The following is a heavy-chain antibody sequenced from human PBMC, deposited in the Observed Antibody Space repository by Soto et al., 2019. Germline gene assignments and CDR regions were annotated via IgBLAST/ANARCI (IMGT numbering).Heavy chain of an antibody. Sequence: PGESLKISCVVSGFIFSDSPMHWVRQASGKGLEWVGRIRSKVNSYGTAYAASVKGRFTVSRDDSKNTAYLQMDGLKIEDTAMYYCARQWDYYDSSGRLDDWGQGTQVTVSS. J-gene: IGHJ4*02. D-gene: IGHD3-22*01. V-gene: IGHV3-73*01. CDR1: GFIFSDSP. CDR3: ARQWDYYDSSGRLDD. CDR2: IRSKVNSYGT.